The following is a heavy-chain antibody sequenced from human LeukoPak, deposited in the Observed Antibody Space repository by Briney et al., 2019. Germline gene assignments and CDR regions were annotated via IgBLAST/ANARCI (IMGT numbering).Heavy chain of an antibody. CDR2: IYHSGST. Sequence: SETLSLTCTVSGYSISSGYYWGWIRQPPGKGLEWIGSIYHSGSTYYNPSLKSRVTISVDTSKNQFSLKLSSVTAADTAVYYCARYSFGWGLDYWGQGTLVTVSS. CDR1: GYSISSGYY. J-gene: IGHJ4*02. D-gene: IGHD5-18*01. CDR3: ARYSFGWGLDY. V-gene: IGHV4-38-2*02.